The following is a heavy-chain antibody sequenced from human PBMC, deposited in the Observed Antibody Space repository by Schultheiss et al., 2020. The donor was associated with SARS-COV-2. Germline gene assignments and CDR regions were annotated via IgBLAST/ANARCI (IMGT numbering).Heavy chain of an antibody. CDR2: ISGSGGST. J-gene: IGHJ4*02. CDR1: GFTVSSNY. CDR3: ARERAMGLDY. V-gene: IGHV3-23*01. D-gene: IGHD5-18*01. Sequence: GGSLRLSCAASGFTVSSNYMSWVRQAPGKGLEWVSAISGSGGSTYYADSVKGRFTISRDNSKNTLYLQMNSLRADDAAVYYCARERAMGLDYWGQGTLVTVSS.